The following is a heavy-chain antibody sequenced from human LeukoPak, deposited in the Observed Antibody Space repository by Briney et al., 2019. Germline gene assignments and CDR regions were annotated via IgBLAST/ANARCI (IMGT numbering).Heavy chain of an antibody. CDR1: GGSISSYY. D-gene: IGHD3-22*01. CDR2: IYYSGST. CDR3: VRHGDGYWNWFDP. J-gene: IGHJ5*02. Sequence: SETLSLTCTVSGGSISSYYWSWIRQPPGKGLEWIGYIYYSGSTNYNPSLKSRVTISVDTSKNQFSLKLSSVTAADTAVYYCVRHGDGYWNWFDPWGQGTLVTVSS. V-gene: IGHV4-59*08.